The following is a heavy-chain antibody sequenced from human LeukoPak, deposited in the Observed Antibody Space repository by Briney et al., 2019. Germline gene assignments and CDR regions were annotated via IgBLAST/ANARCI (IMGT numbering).Heavy chain of an antibody. V-gene: IGHV4-30-4*08. CDR1: GGSISSGDYY. CDR2: IYYSGST. J-gene: IGHJ4*02. Sequence: SETLSLTCTVSGGSISSGDYYWSWIRQPPGKGLEWIGYIYYSGSTYYNPSLKSRVTISVDTSKNQFSLKLSSVTAAGTAVYYCARASYDFWSGYVYYFDYWGQGTLVTVSS. CDR3: ARASYDFWSGYVYYFDY. D-gene: IGHD3-3*01.